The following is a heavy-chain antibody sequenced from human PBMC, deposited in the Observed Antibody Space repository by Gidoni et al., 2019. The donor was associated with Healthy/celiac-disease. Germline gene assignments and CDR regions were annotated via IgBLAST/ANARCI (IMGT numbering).Heavy chain of an antibody. D-gene: IGHD2-2*01. Sequence: QVQLQESGPGLVKPSQTLSLPCTVSGGSISRGGYYWSWIRQHPGKGLEWIGYIYYSGSTYYNPSLKSRVTISVDTSKNQFSLKLSSVTAADTAVYYCAREMNDIVVVPAAGRFDPWGQGTLVTVSS. CDR3: AREMNDIVVVPAAGRFDP. CDR2: IYYSGST. V-gene: IGHV4-31*03. CDR1: GGSISRGGYY. J-gene: IGHJ5*02.